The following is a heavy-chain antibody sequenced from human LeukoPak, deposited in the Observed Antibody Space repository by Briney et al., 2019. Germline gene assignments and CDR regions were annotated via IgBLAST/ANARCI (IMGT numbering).Heavy chain of an antibody. V-gene: IGHV4-39*07. CDR2: IYYSGST. CDR3: ARGGVVRYFDWLPFSGNAFSDLYEY. Sequence: PSETLSLTCTVSGGSISSSSYYWGWIRQPPGKGLEWIGSIYYSGSTYYNPSLKSRVTISVDTSKNQFSLKLSSVTAADTAVYYCARGGVVRYFDWLPFSGNAFSDLYEYWGQGTLVTVSS. CDR1: GGSISSSSYY. J-gene: IGHJ4*02. D-gene: IGHD3-9*01.